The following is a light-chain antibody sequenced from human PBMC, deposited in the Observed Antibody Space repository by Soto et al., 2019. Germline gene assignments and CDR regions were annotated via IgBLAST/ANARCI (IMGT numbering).Light chain of an antibody. CDR2: EVT. J-gene: IGLJ1*01. CDR1: SRDIGFFNY. Sequence: QSALTQPASVSGSPGQSITISCTGTSRDIGFFNYVSWYQQFPGNAPKLIIFEVTNRPSGVSHRFSASKSGNTASLTISGLQAEDGADYYCSSYTTRSTYVFGTGTKVTVL. CDR3: SSYTTRSTYV. V-gene: IGLV2-14*01.